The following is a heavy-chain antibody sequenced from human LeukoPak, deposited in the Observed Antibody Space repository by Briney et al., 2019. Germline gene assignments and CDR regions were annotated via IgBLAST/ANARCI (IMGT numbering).Heavy chain of an antibody. CDR2: ISYDGTNK. CDR3: ARDLEAWSYGYEGFDY. CDR1: GFTFSNYA. D-gene: IGHD3-16*01. V-gene: IGHV3-30*04. J-gene: IGHJ4*02. Sequence: PGGSLRLSCAASGFTFSNYAIHWVRQAPGKGLEWVAVISYDGTNKYYADSVKGRFTISRDNSKNTLYLQTNNVRAEDTALYYCARDLEAWSYGYEGFDYWGQGTLVTVSS.